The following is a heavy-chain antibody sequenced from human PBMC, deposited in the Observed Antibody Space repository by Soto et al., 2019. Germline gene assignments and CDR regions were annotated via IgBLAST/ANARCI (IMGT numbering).Heavy chain of an antibody. Sequence: WSLRLSCAASGFTFSSYSMNWVRQAPGKGLEWVSSISSSSSYIYYADSVKGRFTISRDNAKNSLYLQMNSLRAEDTAVYYCASTRIVGDTRLVDIWGQGTKVTVSS. CDR3: ASTRIVGDTRLVDI. V-gene: IGHV3-21*01. CDR2: ISSSSSYI. J-gene: IGHJ6*01. D-gene: IGHD1-26*01. CDR1: GFTFSSYS.